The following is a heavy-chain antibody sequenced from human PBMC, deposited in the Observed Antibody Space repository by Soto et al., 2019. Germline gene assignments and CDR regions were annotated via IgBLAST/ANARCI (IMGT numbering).Heavy chain of an antibody. V-gene: IGHV3-23*01. CDR3: AKYRDGTAAA. Sequence: EVQLLESGGGLVQPGGSLRLSCAASGLSFSNYVMSWVRQAPGKGLEWVSGISGSGGSTYYADSVKGRFTISRDNSKNTLYVQMKRLRVEDTAIYYCAKYRDGTAAAWGQGTLVTVSS. CDR1: GLSFSNYV. J-gene: IGHJ1*01. CDR2: ISGSGGST. D-gene: IGHD6-25*01.